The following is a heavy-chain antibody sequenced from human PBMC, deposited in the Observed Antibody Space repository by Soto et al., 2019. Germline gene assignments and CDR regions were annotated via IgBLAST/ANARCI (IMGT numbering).Heavy chain of an antibody. D-gene: IGHD3-10*01. CDR2: IYYSGGT. CDR1: GGSISSSNHY. J-gene: IGHJ5*02. V-gene: IGHV4-39*01. Sequence: QLQLQESGPGLVKPSETLSLTCTVSGGSISSSNHYWGWIRQTPGKGLEWIGNIYYSGGTFYNASLNSRVTISVDTSKNQLSLKVTSVNAADTAVYYCARRSYGSGVDLWGQGTLVTVSS. CDR3: ARRSYGSGVDL.